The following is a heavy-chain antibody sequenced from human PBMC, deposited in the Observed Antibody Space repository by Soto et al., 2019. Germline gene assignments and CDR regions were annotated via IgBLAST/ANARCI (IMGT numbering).Heavy chain of an antibody. CDR1: GGSISSGGYY. D-gene: IGHD6-13*01. CDR3: ARAQSSSWYGSNYYYYGMAV. CDR2: IYYSGST. J-gene: IGHJ6*02. Sequence: SETLSLTCTVSGGSISSGGYYWSWIRQHPGKGLEWIGYIYYSGSTYYNPSLKSRVTISVDTSKNQFSLKLSSVTAADTAVYYCARAQSSSWYGSNYYYYGMAVWGQGTTVTVSS. V-gene: IGHV4-31*03.